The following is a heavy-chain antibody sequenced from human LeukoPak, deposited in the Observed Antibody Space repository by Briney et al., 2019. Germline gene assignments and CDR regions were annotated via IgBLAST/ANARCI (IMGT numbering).Heavy chain of an antibody. D-gene: IGHD3-10*01. Sequence: GESLMISCKGSGYSFTSYWISWVRQMPGKGLEWMGRIDPSDSYTNYSPSYQGRVTISADKSISTVYLQWSSLKASDTAMYYCAIPYYGSGSYSWGQGTLVTVSS. CDR1: GYSFTSYW. CDR3: AIPYYGSGSYS. J-gene: IGHJ5*02. CDR2: IDPSDSYT. V-gene: IGHV5-10-1*01.